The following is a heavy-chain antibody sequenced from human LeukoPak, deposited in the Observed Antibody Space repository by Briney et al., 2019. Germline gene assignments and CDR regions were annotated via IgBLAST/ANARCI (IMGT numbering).Heavy chain of an antibody. CDR2: INHSGST. CDR3: ASASGYSYREGFHDY. CDR1: GGSFSGYY. J-gene: IGHJ4*02. Sequence: SETLSLTCAVYGGSFSGYYWSWIRQPPGKGLEWIGEINHSGSTNYNPSLKSRVAISVDTSKNQFSLKLSSVTAADTAVYYCASASGYSYREGFHDYWGQGTLVTVSS. D-gene: IGHD5-18*01. V-gene: IGHV4-34*01.